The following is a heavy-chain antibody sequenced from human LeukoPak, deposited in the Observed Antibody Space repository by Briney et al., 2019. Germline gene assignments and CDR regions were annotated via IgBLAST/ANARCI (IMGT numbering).Heavy chain of an antibody. J-gene: IGHJ6*02. CDR3: ARLMVRGVITWYYYGMDV. CDR2: IHYSGST. V-gene: IGHV4-59*01. Sequence: SETLSLTCTVSGGSISSYYWSWIRQPPGKGLEWIGYIHYSGSTNYNPSLKSRVTISVDTSKNQFSLKLSSVTAADTAVYYCARLMVRGVITWYYYGMDVWGQGTTVTVSS. CDR1: GGSISSYY. D-gene: IGHD3-10*01.